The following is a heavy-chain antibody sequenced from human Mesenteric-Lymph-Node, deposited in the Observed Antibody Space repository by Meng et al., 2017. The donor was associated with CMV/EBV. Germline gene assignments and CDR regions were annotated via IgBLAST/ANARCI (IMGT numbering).Heavy chain of an antibody. CDR2: ISAYNGDT. J-gene: IGHJ6*02. CDR3: ARDGSRYYYFHAMDV. V-gene: IGHV1-18*01. CDR1: GYTFTNYG. Sequence: ASVKVSCKASGYTFTNYGISWVRQAPGQGLEWMGWISAYNGDTNYAQKVQGRLTMTTDTSTSTAYMELKSLGSDDTAVHYCARDGSRYYYFHAMDVWGQGTTVTVSS. D-gene: IGHD1-26*01.